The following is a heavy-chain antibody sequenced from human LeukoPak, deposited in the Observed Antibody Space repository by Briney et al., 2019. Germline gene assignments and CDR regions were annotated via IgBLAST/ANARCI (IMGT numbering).Heavy chain of an antibody. D-gene: IGHD2-15*01. V-gene: IGHV3-21*01. CDR3: ARDRSGGSLTHAFDI. CDR1: GFTFSSYS. Sequence: GGSLRLSCAASGFTFSSYSMNWVRQAPGKGLEWVSSISSSSSYIYYADSVKGRFTISRDNAKNSLYLQMNSLRAEDTAVYYCARDRSGGSLTHAFDIWGQGTMVTVSS. CDR2: ISSSSSYI. J-gene: IGHJ3*02.